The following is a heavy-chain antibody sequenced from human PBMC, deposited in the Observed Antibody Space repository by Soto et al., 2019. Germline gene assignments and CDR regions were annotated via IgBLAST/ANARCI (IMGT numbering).Heavy chain of an antibody. J-gene: IGHJ6*03. CDR3: ARVDCSSTSCYPPKVGDYYYYMDV. D-gene: IGHD2-2*01. CDR1: GGTFSSYT. V-gene: IGHV1-69*02. CDR2: IIPILGIA. Sequence: QVQLVQSGAEVKKSGSSVKVSCKASGGTFSSYTISWVRQAPGQGLEWMGRIIPILGIANYAQKFQGRVTITADKSTSTAYMELSSLRSEDTAVYYCARVDCSSTSCYPPKVGDYYYYMDVWGKGTTVTVSS.